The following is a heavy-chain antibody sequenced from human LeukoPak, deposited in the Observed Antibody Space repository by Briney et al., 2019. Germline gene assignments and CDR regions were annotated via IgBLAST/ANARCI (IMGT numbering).Heavy chain of an antibody. CDR2: IRYSGTT. CDR3: ARVSSGGYFHTYYFDY. J-gene: IGHJ4*02. D-gene: IGHD3-22*01. Sequence: SETLSLTCTVSGGSISGYYWSWIRQPPGKGLEWIGYIRYSGTTNYSPSLKSRATISVDTSKNQFSLNLISETAADTAIYYCARVSSGGYFHTYYFDYWGQGTLVTVSS. CDR1: GGSISGYY. V-gene: IGHV4-59*01.